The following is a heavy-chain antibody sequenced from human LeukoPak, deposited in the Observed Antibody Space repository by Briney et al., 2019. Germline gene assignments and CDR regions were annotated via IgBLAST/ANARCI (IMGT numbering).Heavy chain of an antibody. CDR1: GGSFSGYY. D-gene: IGHD6-13*01. CDR2: INHSGST. J-gene: IGHJ4*02. V-gene: IGHV4-34*01. CDR3: ARGHSSSWAY. Sequence: SETLSLTCAAYGGSFSGYYWSWIRQPPGKGLEWIGEINHSGSTNYNPSLKSRVTISVDTSKNQFSLKLSSVTAADTAVYYCARGHSSSWAYWGQGTLVTVSS.